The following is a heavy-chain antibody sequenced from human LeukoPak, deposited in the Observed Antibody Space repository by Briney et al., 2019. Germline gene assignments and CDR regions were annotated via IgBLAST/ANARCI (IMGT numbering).Heavy chain of an antibody. Sequence: SETLSLTCTVSGGSISSCYWSWIRQPPGKGLEWIGYIHYSGSTNYNPSLKSRVTISVDTSKNQFSLKLSSVTAADTAVYYCARTTEGGYTYDYFYYYYMDVWGKGTTVTISS. D-gene: IGHD5-18*01. V-gene: IGHV4-59*08. J-gene: IGHJ6*03. CDR1: GGSISSCY. CDR2: IHYSGST. CDR3: ARTTEGGYTYDYFYYYYMDV.